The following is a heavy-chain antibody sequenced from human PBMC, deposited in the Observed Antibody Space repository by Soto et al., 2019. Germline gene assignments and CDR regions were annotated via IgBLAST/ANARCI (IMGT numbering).Heavy chain of an antibody. CDR2: ISGSGGGT. J-gene: IGHJ3*02. CDR1: GFTFSNYA. V-gene: IGHV3-23*01. D-gene: IGHD3-3*01. Sequence: EVLLLESGGGLVQPGGSLRLSCAASGFTFSNYAMSWVRQAPGKGLEWVSGISGSGGGTDYADSVKGRFTISRDNSKNTLYLQMNSLRAEDTAVYHCAKVGTYDFWSGYDSAFDIWGQGTMVTVSS. CDR3: AKVGTYDFWSGYDSAFDI.